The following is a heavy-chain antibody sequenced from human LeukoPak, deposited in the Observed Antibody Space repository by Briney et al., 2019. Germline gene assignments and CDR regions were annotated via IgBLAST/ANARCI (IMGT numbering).Heavy chain of an antibody. Sequence: PGGSLRLSCAASGFTFSSYWMSWVRQAPGKGLEWVANIKKDGSDKYYVDSVKGRFTISRDNAKNSLYLQMNSLRAEDTAVYYCARTVGATVGGFDYWGQGTLVTVSS. J-gene: IGHJ4*02. CDR3: ARTVGATVGGFDY. CDR2: IKKDGSDK. V-gene: IGHV3-7*01. D-gene: IGHD1-26*01. CDR1: GFTFSSYW.